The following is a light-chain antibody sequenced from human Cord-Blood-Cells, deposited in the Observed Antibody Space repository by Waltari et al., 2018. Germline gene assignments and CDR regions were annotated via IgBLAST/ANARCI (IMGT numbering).Light chain of an antibody. CDR3: RVWDSSSDHPV. CDR1: HIACKY. J-gene: IGLJ2*01. CDR2: YDS. V-gene: IGLV3-21*04. Sequence: SHLLTQPPSVSVAPGKPARITSGGNHIACKYEHWYHQKPGQAPVVVIYYDSDRTSGMPEQFSGANCGNTATLSISRVEAGDEADDYCRVWDSSSDHPVFGGGTKLTVL.